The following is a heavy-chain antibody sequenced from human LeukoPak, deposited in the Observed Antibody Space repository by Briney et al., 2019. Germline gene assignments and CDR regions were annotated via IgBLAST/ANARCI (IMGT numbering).Heavy chain of an antibody. V-gene: IGHV3-66*02. J-gene: IGHJ4*02. Sequence: PGGSLRLSCAASGLTVSTNFMSWVRQAPGKGLEWVSVIYIGGTTYYADAVRGRFTFSRDNSKNTLYLQMHSLRAEDTAVYYCARDYYERSGYLDYWGQGTLVTASS. CDR2: IYIGGTT. CDR1: GLTVSTNF. CDR3: ARDYYERSGYLDY. D-gene: IGHD3-22*01.